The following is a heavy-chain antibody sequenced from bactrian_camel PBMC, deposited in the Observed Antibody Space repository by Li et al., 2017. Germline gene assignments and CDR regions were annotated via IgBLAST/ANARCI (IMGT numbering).Heavy chain of an antibody. J-gene: IGHJ4*01. CDR1: GLTFGSYA. Sequence: VQLVESGGGLVQPGGSLRLSCAASGLTFGSYAMSWVRQAPGKGLEWISAINGAGSTTYYEDSVEGRFTISRDNANNILYLQMNSLKPEDTATYYCAVDGWGARCRVRAGWYRLGQGTQVTVS. V-gene: IGHV3S31*01. D-gene: IGHD5*01. CDR2: INGAGSTT.